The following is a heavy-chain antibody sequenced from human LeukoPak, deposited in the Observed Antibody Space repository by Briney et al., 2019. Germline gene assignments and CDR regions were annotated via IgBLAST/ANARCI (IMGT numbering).Heavy chain of an antibody. CDR1: GYTFTGYY. Sequence: ASVKVSCKASGYTFTGYYMHLVRQAHGQGLEWMGWINPNSGGTNYAQKFQGRVTMTRDTSISTAYMELSRLRSDDTAVYYCARSVGLAGYYFDYWGQGTLVTVSS. V-gene: IGHV1-2*02. J-gene: IGHJ4*02. CDR3: ARSVGLAGYYFDY. D-gene: IGHD6-19*01. CDR2: INPNSGGT.